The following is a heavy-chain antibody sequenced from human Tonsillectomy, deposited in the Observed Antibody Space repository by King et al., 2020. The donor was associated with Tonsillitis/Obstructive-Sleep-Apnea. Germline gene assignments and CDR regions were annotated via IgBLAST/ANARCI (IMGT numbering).Heavy chain of an antibody. D-gene: IGHD2-8*02. J-gene: IGHJ3*02. CDR2: ISYDGSNK. CDR1: GFTFSSYA. CDR3: ARTQGGDDIVLVAEQQTLNDAFDI. Sequence: VQLVESGGGVVQPGRSLRLSCAASGFTFSSYAMHWVRQAPGKGLEWVAVISYDGSNKYYADSVKGRFTISRDNSKNTLYLQMKSLRAEDTAVYYCARTQGGDDIVLVAEQQTLNDAFDIWGQGTMVTVSS. V-gene: IGHV3-30*01.